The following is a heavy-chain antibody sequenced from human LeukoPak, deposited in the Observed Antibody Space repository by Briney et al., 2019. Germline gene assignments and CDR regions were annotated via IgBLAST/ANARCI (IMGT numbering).Heavy chain of an antibody. CDR2: ISSTSSSYI. J-gene: IGHJ6*02. Sequence: GGSLRLSCAASGFTFSSYSMNWVRQAPGKGLEWVSSISSTSSSYIYYADSVKGRFTISRDNAKNSLYLQMNSLRAEDTAVYYCAKDYKRSGSYPPGYYYGMDVWGQGTTVTVSS. CDR3: AKDYKRSGSYPPGYYYGMDV. CDR1: GFTFSSYS. D-gene: IGHD3-10*01. V-gene: IGHV3-21*01.